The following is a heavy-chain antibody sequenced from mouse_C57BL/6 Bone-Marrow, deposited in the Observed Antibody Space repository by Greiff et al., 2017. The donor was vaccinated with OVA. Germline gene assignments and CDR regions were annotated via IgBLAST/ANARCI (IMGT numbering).Heavy chain of an antibody. CDR3: ATGQLRLRTWFAY. V-gene: IGHV1-7*01. J-gene: IGHJ3*01. D-gene: IGHD3-2*02. CDR2: INPSSGYT. Sequence: VKLMESGAELAKPGASVKLSCKASGYTFTSYWMHWVKQRPGQGLEWIGYINPSSGYTKYNQKFKDKATLTADKSSSTAYMQLSSLTYEDSAVYYCATGQLRLRTWFAYWGQGTLVTVSA. CDR1: GYTFTSYW.